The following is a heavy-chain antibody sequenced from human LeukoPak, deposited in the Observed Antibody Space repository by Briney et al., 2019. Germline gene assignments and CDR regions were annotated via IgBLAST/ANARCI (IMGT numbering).Heavy chain of an antibody. CDR2: IYHSGST. Sequence: PSETLSLTCTVSGYSISSGYYWGWIRQPPGKGLEWIGSIYHSGSTYYNPSLKSRVTISVDTSKNQFSLKLSSVTAADTAVYYCARLHQSGTTDYWGQGTLVTVSS. V-gene: IGHV4-38-2*02. D-gene: IGHD1-1*01. CDR3: ARLHQSGTTDY. CDR1: GYSISSGYY. J-gene: IGHJ4*02.